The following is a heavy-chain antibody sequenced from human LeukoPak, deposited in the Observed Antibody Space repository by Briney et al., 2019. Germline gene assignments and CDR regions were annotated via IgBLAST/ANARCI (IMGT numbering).Heavy chain of an antibody. CDR2: IKQDGSEK. J-gene: IGHJ6*03. Sequence: GGSLRLSCAASGFRFNTYWMSWVRQAPGKGLEWVANIKQDGSEKYYVDSVKGRFTISRDNAKNSLYLQMNSLRAEDTAVYYCARDIRAVVVAATGGGDSTLIQYYYYYYMDVWGKGTTVTISS. D-gene: IGHD2-15*01. V-gene: IGHV3-7*01. CDR3: ARDIRAVVVAATGGGDSTLIQYYYYYYMDV. CDR1: GFRFNTYW.